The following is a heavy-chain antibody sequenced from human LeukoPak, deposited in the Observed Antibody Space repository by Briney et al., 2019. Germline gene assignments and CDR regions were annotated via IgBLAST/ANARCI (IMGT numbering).Heavy chain of an antibody. J-gene: IGHJ6*03. CDR3: ARDWEDCSSTSCYLGYYYYYMDV. Sequence: SETLSLTCTVSGGSISSYYWSWIRQPAGKGLEWIGRIYTSGSTNYNPSLKSRVTMSVDTSKNQFSLKLSSVTAADTAVYYCARDWEDCSSTSCYLGYYYYYMDVWGKGTTVTISS. CDR1: GGSISSYY. D-gene: IGHD2-2*01. CDR2: IYTSGST. V-gene: IGHV4-4*07.